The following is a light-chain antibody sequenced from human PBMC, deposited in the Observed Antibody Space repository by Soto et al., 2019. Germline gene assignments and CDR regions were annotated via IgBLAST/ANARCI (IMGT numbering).Light chain of an antibody. V-gene: IGLV2-14*03. CDR2: DVS. CDR3: SSYTHSSTVI. J-gene: IGLJ7*01. CDR1: SSDIGGHTS. Sequence: QSALTQPASVSGSPGQSITISWTGTSSDIGGHTSVSWYQQHPGKAPKLMIVDVSNRPSGVSNRFSGSKSGNTASLTISGLQAEDEADYYCSSYTHSSTVIFGGGTQLTVL.